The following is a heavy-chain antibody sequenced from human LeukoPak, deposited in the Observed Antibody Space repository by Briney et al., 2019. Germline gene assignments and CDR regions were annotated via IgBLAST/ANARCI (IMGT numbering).Heavy chain of an antibody. CDR3: ATSRELLPAGYFDY. V-gene: IGHV1-24*01. D-gene: IGHD1-26*01. Sequence: GGSVKVSCKVSGYTLTELSIHWVRQAPGKGLEWMGGFDPEDGETIYAQKFQGRVTVTEDTSTDTAYMELSGLRSEDTAVYYCATSRELLPAGYFDYWGQGTLVTVSS. J-gene: IGHJ4*02. CDR1: GYTLTELS. CDR2: FDPEDGET.